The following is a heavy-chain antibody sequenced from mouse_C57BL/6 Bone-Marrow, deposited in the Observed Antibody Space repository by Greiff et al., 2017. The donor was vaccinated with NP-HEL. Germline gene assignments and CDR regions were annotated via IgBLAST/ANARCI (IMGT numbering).Heavy chain of an antibody. J-gene: IGHJ1*03. D-gene: IGHD2-14*01. Sequence: EVQRVESGGDLVKPGGSLKLSCAASGFTFSSYGMSWVRQTPDKRLEWVATISSGGSYTYYPDSVKGRFTICRDNAKNTLYLQMSSLKSEDTAMYYCARRGGVRDCDVWGTGTTVTVSS. CDR3: ARRGGVRDCDV. CDR2: ISSGGSYT. CDR1: GFTFSSYG. V-gene: IGHV5-6*01.